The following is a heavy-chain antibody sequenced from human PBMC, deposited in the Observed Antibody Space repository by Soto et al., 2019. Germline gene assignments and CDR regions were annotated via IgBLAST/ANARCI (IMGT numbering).Heavy chain of an antibody. D-gene: IGHD1-1*01. CDR2: INPNSGGT. CDR3: AGNWNDGDDYFDY. CDR1: GYTFTGYY. J-gene: IGHJ4*02. V-gene: IGHV1-2*02. Sequence: ASVKVSCKASGYTFTGYYMHWVRQAPGQGFEWMGWINPNSGGTNYAQKFQGRVTMTRDTSISTVYMELSRLRSDDTAVYYCAGNWNDGDDYFDYWGQGTLVTVSS.